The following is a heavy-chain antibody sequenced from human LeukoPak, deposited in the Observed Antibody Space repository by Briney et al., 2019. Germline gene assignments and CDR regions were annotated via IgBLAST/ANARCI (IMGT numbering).Heavy chain of an antibody. CDR1: GGSFSGYY. CDR3: ARHGDTMVRGVIPYYFDY. J-gene: IGHJ4*02. D-gene: IGHD3-10*01. V-gene: IGHV4-34*01. Sequence: SETLSLTCAVYGGSFSGYYWSWIRQPPGKGLEWIGEINHSGSTNYNPSLKSRVTISVDTSKNQFSLKLSSVTAADTAVYYCARHGDTMVRGVIPYYFDYWGQGTLVTVSS. CDR2: INHSGST.